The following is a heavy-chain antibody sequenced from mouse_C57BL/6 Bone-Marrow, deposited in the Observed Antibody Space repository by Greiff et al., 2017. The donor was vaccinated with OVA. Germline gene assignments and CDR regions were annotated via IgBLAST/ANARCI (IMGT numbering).Heavy chain of an antibody. V-gene: IGHV1-76*01. J-gene: IGHJ2*01. CDR2: IYPGSGNT. CDR3: ARSHYYGSREFYY. CDR1: GYTFTDYY. Sequence: QVQLKESGAELVRPGASVKLSCKASGYTFTDYYINWVKQRPGQGLEWIARIYPGSGNTYYNEKFKGKATLTAEKSSSTAYMQLSSLTSEDSAVYFCARSHYYGSREFYYWGQGTTLTVSS. D-gene: IGHD1-1*01.